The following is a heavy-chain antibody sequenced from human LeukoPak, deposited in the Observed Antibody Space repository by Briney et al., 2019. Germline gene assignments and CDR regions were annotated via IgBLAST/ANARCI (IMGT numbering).Heavy chain of an antibody. CDR2: INHSGST. CDR3: ARLARNYDILTGYYGTLGMDV. Sequence: SETLSLTCAVYGGSFSGYYWSWIRQPPGKGLEWIREINHSGSTNYNPSLKSRVTISVDTSKNQFSLKLSSVTAADTAVYYCARLARNYDILTGYYGTLGMDVWGQGTTVTVSS. V-gene: IGHV4-34*01. CDR1: GGSFSGYY. D-gene: IGHD3-9*01. J-gene: IGHJ6*02.